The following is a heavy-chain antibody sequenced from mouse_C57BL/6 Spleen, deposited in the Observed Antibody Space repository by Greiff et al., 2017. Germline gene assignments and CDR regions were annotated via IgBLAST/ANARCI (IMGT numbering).Heavy chain of an antibody. CDR2: ISSGGDSI. V-gene: IGHV5-9-1*02. CDR1: GFTFSSYA. J-gene: IGHJ3*01. D-gene: IGHD2-10*02. CDR3: TRDRGPRNPFAD. Sequence: EVQVVESGEGLVKPGGSLKLSCAASGFTFSSYAMSWVRQTPEKRLEWVAYISSGGDSIYYAAPLKGRFTISRDNARNTLYLQMSSLKSEDTDMYYCTRDRGPRNPFADWGQGTLVTVSA.